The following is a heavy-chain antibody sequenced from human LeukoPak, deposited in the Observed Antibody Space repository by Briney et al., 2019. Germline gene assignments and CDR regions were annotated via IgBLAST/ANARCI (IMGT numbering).Heavy chain of an antibody. J-gene: IGHJ4*02. CDR2: INNDGSST. D-gene: IGHD1-26*01. V-gene: IGHV3-74*01. CDR3: ARGSDSGNYYDFDY. Sequence: GGSLRLSCAASGFTFISYWMHWVRQAPGKGLVWVSRINNDGSSTTYADSVKGRFTISRDNAKNTLFMQMNTLRAEDTAVYYCARGSDSGNYYDFDYWGQGTLVTVSS. CDR1: GFTFISYW.